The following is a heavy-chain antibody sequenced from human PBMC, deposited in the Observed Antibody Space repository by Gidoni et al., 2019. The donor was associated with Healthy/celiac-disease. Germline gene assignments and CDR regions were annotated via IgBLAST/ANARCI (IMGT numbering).Heavy chain of an antibody. CDR3: ARGCSGGSCQRGSGWFDP. J-gene: IGHJ5*02. D-gene: IGHD2-15*01. Sequence: QVQLVQPGAEVKKPGASVKVSCRLSGYTFTGYHRHWVLQAPGQGLEWMGWIIPNRGGKNYAKKFQGRVTMTRDTSISTAYMELSRLRSDDTAVYYCARGCSGGSCQRGSGWFDPWGQGTLVTVSS. V-gene: IGHV1-2*02. CDR1: GYTFTGYH. CDR2: IIPNRGGK.